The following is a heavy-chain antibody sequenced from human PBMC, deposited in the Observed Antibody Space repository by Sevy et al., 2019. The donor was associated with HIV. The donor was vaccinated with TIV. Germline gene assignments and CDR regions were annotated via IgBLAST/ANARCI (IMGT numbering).Heavy chain of an antibody. CDR1: GGSISSSSYY. CDR3: AKRGFGSSGSYFSG. V-gene: IGHV4-39*01. D-gene: IGHD1-26*01. Sequence: SETLSLTCTVSGGSISSSSYYWGWIRQPPGKGLEFIGTIYYTGNTDYNPSLRSRVTISVDMSKNQFSLKLTSATATDTAVYYCAKRGFGSSGSYFSGCGRGILVTVSS. CDR2: IYYTGNT. J-gene: IGHJ4*02.